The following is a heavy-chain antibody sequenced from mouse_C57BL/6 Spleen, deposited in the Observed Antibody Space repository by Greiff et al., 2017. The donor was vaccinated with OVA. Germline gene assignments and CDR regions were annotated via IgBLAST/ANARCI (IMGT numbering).Heavy chain of an antibody. J-gene: IGHJ4*01. Sequence: VQLQESGPGLVQPSQSLSITCTVSGFSLTSYGVHWVRQSPGKGLEWLGVIWRGGSTDYNAAFMSRLSITKDNSKSQVFFKMNSLQADDTAIYYCAKPSLVYYYAMDYWGKGTSVTVSS. V-gene: IGHV2-5*01. CDR2: IWRGGST. CDR3: AKPSLVYYYAMDY. CDR1: GFSLTSYG.